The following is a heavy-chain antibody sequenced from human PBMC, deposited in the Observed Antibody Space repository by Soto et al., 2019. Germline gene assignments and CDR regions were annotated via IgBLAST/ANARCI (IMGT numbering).Heavy chain of an antibody. V-gene: IGHV4-31*03. CDR1: GGSISSGGYY. D-gene: IGHD1-26*01. Sequence: SETLSLTCTVSGGSISSGGYYWSWIRQHPGKGLEWIGYIYYSGSTYYNPSLKSRVTISVDTSKNQFSLKLSSVTAADTAVYYCARAPSGGSYSRKSLAFIDYWGQGTLVTVSS. CDR3: ARAPSGGSYSRKSLAFIDY. J-gene: IGHJ4*02. CDR2: IYYSGST.